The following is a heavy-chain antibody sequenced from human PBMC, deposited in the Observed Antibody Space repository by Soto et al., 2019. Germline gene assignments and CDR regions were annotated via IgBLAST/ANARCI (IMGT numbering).Heavy chain of an antibody. CDR3: AGGFRVAGTRWWFDP. Sequence: QVQLVQSGAEVKKPGASVKVSCKASGYTFTSYDISWVRQAPGHGLEWMGWISAYNGNTNYAQKLQGGCTMTTDTSMSAADMELRSLRSDETVVYYCAGGFRVAGTRWWFDPWGQGTLVTVSS. D-gene: IGHD2-15*01. J-gene: IGHJ5*02. CDR2: ISAYNGNT. V-gene: IGHV1-18*01. CDR1: GYTFTSYD.